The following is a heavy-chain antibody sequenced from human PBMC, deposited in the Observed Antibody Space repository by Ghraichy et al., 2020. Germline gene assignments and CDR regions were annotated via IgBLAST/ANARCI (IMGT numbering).Heavy chain of an antibody. Sequence: GGSLRLSCAASGFTFSSYGMHWVRQAPGKGLEWVAVISYDGSNKYYADSVKGRFTISRDNSKNTLYLQMNSLRAEDTAVYYCASGYCSSTSCFDWGQGTLVTVSS. CDR2: ISYDGSNK. CDR1: GFTFSSYG. J-gene: IGHJ4*02. D-gene: IGHD2-2*01. V-gene: IGHV3-30*03. CDR3: ASGYCSSTSCFD.